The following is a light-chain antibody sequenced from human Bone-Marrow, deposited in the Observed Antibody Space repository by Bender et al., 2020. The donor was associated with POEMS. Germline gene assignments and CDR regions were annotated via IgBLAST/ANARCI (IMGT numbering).Light chain of an antibody. Sequence: QSVLTQPPSASGTPGQRVTISCSGGSSNIGAHAVNWYQHLPGTAPKLLIYSSHRRPSEVPDRFSGSWSGTTASLGIIGLQSEDEAKYYCGVWEDSLNGWVFGGGTKLAVL. CDR3: GVWEDSLNGWV. J-gene: IGLJ3*02. V-gene: IGLV1-44*01. CDR2: SSH. CDR1: SSNIGAHA.